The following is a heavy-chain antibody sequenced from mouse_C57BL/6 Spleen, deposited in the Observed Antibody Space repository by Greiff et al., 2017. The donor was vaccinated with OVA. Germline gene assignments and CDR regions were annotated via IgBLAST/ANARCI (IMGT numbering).Heavy chain of an antibody. CDR1: GYTFTSYT. D-gene: IGHD4-1*02. J-gene: IGHJ1*03. Sequence: QVQLQQSGAELARPGASVKMSCKASGYTFTSYTMHWVKQRPGQGLEWIGYINPSSGYTKYNQKFKDKATLTADKSSSTAYMQLSSLTSEDSAVYYCARSSNWDYWYFDVWGTGTTVTVSS. V-gene: IGHV1-4*01. CDR2: INPSSGYT. CDR3: ARSSNWDYWYFDV.